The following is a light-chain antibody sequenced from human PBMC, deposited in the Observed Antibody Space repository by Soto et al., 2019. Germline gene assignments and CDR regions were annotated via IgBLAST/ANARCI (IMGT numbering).Light chain of an antibody. V-gene: IGLV2-11*01. CDR1: SSDVGGYNY. CDR2: DVS. J-gene: IGLJ1*01. CDR3: CSYAGSYTFGV. Sequence: QSALTQPRSVSGSPGQSVTISCTGTSSDVGGYNYVSWYQQHPGKAPKLMICDVSKRPSGVPDRFSGSNSGNAASLTISGLQAEDEADYYCCSYAGSYTFGVFGTGTKVTVL.